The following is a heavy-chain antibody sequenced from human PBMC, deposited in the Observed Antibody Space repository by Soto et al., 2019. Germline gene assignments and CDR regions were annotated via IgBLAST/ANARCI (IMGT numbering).Heavy chain of an antibody. CDR2: MKKDGSEK. J-gene: IGHJ4*02. CDR3: AKLGSGYYTGLYFDY. V-gene: IGHV3-7*03. D-gene: IGHD3-3*01. Sequence: GGSLRLSCAASGFSFGDYWMSWVRQAPGKGLEWVAHMKKDGSEKYYVDSVKGRFSVPRDNSKNSLYLQMDSLRAEDTAVYYCAKLGSGYYTGLYFDYWGQGTLVTVSS. CDR1: GFSFGDYW.